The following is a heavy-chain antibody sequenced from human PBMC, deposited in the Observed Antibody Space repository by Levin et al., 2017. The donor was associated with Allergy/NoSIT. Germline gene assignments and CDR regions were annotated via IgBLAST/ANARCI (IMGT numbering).Heavy chain of an antibody. D-gene: IGHD2-15*01. CDR2: IKGDGSQK. CDR3: ARGEFGGITPDGGLDI. Sequence: GESLKISCAASGFTFRDYWMHWVRQAPGKGLEWVANIKGDGSQKYYVDSVKGRFTISRDNTEGSLDLQMNSLRVDDTAIFYCARGEFGGITPDGGLDIWGQGTMVTDSS. J-gene: IGHJ3*02. V-gene: IGHV3-7*01. CDR1: GFTFRDYW.